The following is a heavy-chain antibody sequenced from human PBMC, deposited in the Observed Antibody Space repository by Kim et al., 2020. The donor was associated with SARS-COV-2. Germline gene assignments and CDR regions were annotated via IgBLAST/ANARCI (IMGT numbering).Heavy chain of an antibody. CDR1: GYTFTSHH. J-gene: IGHJ4*02. V-gene: IGHV1-18*01. Sequence: ASVKVSCRASGYTFTSHHISWVRQAPGQGLELMGWISPYNGDTNYVQNLQDRVTMTTDTSTSTAFMELTSLRSDDTAVYFCARLSPDIYSSTWYRPRFDSWGPGTLVTVSS. D-gene: IGHD6-13*01. CDR3: ARLSPDIYSSTWYRPRFDS. CDR2: ISPYNGDT.